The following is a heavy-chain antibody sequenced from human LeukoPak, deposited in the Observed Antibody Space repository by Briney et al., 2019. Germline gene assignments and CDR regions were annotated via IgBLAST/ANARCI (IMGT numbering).Heavy chain of an antibody. J-gene: IGHJ4*02. CDR2: ISGSGGST. V-gene: IGHV3-23*01. Sequence: PRGSLRLSCAASGLTFSSYATSWVRQAPGKGLEWVSAISGSGGSTYYADSVKGRFTISRDNSRNTLYLQMNSLRAEDTDVYYWEKGQTFGGVIVIPAFDYWGQGTLVTVSS. CDR3: EKGQTFGGVIVIPAFDY. D-gene: IGHD3-16*02. CDR1: GLTFSSYA.